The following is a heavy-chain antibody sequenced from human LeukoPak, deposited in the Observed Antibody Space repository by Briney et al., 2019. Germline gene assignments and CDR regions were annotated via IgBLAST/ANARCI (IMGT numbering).Heavy chain of an antibody. V-gene: IGHV3-33*08. CDR3: ARDRKQVGGGYYYYYMDV. Sequence: GGSLRLSCAASGFTFSSYWMSWVRQAPGKGLEWVAVIWYDGSNKYYADSVKGRFTISRDNSKNTLYLQMNSLRAEDTAVYYCARDRKQVGGGYYYYYMDVWGKGTTVTVSS. CDR2: IWYDGSNK. J-gene: IGHJ6*03. CDR1: GFTFSSYW. D-gene: IGHD6-13*01.